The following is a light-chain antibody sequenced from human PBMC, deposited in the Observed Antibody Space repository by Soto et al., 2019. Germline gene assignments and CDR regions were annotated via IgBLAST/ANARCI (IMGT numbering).Light chain of an antibody. J-gene: IGKJ5*01. CDR3: QQYNSYSMYT. V-gene: IGKV1-5*01. CDR2: DAS. Sequence: DIQMTQSPSTLSASVGDRVTITCRASQSISSWLAWYQQKPGKAPKLLIYDASSLESGVPSRFSGSGSGTESTLTISSLQPDDFATYYCQQYNSYSMYTFGHGTRLEIK. CDR1: QSISSW.